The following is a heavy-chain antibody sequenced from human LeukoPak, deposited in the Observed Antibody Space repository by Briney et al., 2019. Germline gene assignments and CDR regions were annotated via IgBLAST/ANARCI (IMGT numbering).Heavy chain of an antibody. D-gene: IGHD3-22*01. CDR3: ARTGPYYYDSSGY. CDR1: GFTVSSNY. V-gene: IGHV3-53*01. CDR2: TYSGGST. Sequence: QPGGSLRLSCAASGFTVSSNYMSWVRQAPGKGLEWVSVTYSGGSTYYADSVKGRFTISRDNSKNTLYLQMNSLRAEDTAVYYCARTGPYYYDSSGYWGQGTLVTVSS. J-gene: IGHJ4*02.